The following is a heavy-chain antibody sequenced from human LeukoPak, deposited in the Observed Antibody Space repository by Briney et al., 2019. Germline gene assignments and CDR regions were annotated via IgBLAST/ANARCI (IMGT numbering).Heavy chain of an antibody. Sequence: ASVKVSCKASGYTFTSYAMHWVRQAPGQRLEWMGWINAGNGNTKYSQKFQGRVTITRDTAASTAYMELSSLRSEDTGVYYCARGYSSGYCGYWGQGTLVTVSS. J-gene: IGHJ4*02. CDR3: ARGYSSGYCGY. CDR1: GYTFTSYA. CDR2: INAGNGNT. V-gene: IGHV1-3*01. D-gene: IGHD5-18*01.